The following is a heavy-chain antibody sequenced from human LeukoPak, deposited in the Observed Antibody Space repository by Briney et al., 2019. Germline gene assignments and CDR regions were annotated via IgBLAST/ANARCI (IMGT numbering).Heavy chain of an antibody. J-gene: IGHJ4*02. D-gene: IGHD3-22*01. V-gene: IGHV4-39*07. CDR3: ARDHGVSGYYYVDY. Sequence: SETLSLTCTVSGGSISSSSYYWGWIRQPPGKGLECIGSIYYSGSTYYNPSLKSRVAISVDTSKIQFSLKLSSVTAADTAVYYCARDHGVSGYYYVDYWGQGTLVTVSS. CDR2: IYYSGST. CDR1: GGSISSSSYY.